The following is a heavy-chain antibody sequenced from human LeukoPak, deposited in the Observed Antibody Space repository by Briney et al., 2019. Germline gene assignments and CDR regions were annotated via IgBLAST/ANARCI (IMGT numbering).Heavy chain of an antibody. V-gene: IGHV3-48*02. Sequence: PGGSLRLSCAASGFTFSSHSMNWVRQAPGKGLEWVSYISSSSSTIYYADSVKGRFTISRDNAKNSLYLQMNSLRDEDTAVYYCARAMNDYGDYVTPFDYWGQGTLVTVSS. D-gene: IGHD4-17*01. CDR3: ARAMNDYGDYVTPFDY. J-gene: IGHJ4*02. CDR1: GFTFSSHS. CDR2: ISSSSSTI.